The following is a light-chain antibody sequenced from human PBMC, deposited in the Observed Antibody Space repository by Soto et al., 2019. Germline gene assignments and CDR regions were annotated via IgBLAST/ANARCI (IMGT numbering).Light chain of an antibody. CDR2: AAS. CDR1: QGISSW. CDR3: QQANRFPIT. J-gene: IGKJ5*01. Sequence: DIQMTQSPSSVCACVGDLFTIPCRASQGISSWLAWYQQKPGKAPKLLIYAASSLQSWVPSRFSGSGSWTDFTLTSSSLQPEDFATYYCQQANRFPITFGQGTRLEIK. V-gene: IGKV1-12*01.